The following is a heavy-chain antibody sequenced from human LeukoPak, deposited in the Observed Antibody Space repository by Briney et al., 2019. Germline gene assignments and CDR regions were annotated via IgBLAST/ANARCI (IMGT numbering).Heavy chain of an antibody. V-gene: IGHV3-21*01. CDR2: ISSSSSYI. Sequence: PGGSLRLSCAASGFTFSSYSMNWVRQAPGKGLEWVSSISSSSSYIYYADSVKGRFTISRDNAKNSLYLQMNSLRAEDTAVYYCARGPRDDSSGYYYYYYYMDVWGKGTTVTVSS. CDR3: ARGPRDDSSGYYYYYYYMDV. CDR1: GFTFSSYS. J-gene: IGHJ6*03. D-gene: IGHD3-22*01.